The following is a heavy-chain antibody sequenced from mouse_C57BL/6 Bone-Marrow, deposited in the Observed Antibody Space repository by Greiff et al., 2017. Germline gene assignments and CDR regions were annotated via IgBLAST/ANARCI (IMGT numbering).Heavy chain of an antibody. CDR1: GYTFTSYW. V-gene: IGHV1-69*01. Sequence: QVQLQQPGAELVMPGASVKLSCKASGYTFTSYWMHWVKQRTGQGLEWIGEIDPSDSYTNYNQKFQGKSTLTVDKSSSTAYMQLSSLTSEDSAVYYCARGEGSYYDYASFYAMDYWGQGTSVTVSS. CDR3: ARGEGSYYDYASFYAMDY. J-gene: IGHJ4*01. CDR2: IDPSDSYT. D-gene: IGHD2-4*01.